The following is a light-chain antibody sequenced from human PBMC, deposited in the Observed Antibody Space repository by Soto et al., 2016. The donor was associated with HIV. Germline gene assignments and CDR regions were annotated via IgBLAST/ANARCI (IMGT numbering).Light chain of an antibody. CDR2: EVS. V-gene: IGKV2-30*01. CDR3: MQGTHWPYT. Sequence: DVVLTQSPLSLPVTLGQPASISCRSSQSLVYSNGNIYLSWFHQRPGQSPRRLLYEVSKRDSGVPDRFSGSGSGTDFTLKISRVEAEDVGIYSCMQGTHWPYTFGQGTILDIQ. J-gene: IGKJ2*01. CDR1: QSLVYSNGNIY.